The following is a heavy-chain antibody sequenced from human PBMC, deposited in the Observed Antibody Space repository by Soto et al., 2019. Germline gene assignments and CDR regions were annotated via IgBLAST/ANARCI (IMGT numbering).Heavy chain of an antibody. Sequence: QVQLVQSGAEVKKPGASVKVSCKASGYTFTSYYMHWVRQAPGQGLEWMGIINPSGGSTSYAQKFQRRVTMTRDTSTSTVYMELSSLRSEDTAVYYCASSTVTTPSWFDPWGQGTLVTVSS. J-gene: IGHJ5*02. CDR3: ASSTVTTPSWFDP. D-gene: IGHD4-17*01. CDR2: INPSGGST. V-gene: IGHV1-46*03. CDR1: GYTFTSYY.